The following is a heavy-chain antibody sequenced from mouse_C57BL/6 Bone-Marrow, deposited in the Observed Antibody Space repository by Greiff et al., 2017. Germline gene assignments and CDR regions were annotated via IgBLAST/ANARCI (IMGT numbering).Heavy chain of an antibody. CDR3: ARTPLIYYCSSSPLDY. V-gene: IGHV1-9*01. CDR1: GYTFTGYW. Sequence: VQLQQSGAELMKPGASVKLSCTATGYTFTGYWIAWVKQRPGHGLEWIGEILPGSGSTNYHEKFKGKATFTADTSSNTAYLQLSSLTTEDSAIYYCARTPLIYYCSSSPLDYWGQGTTLTVSS. D-gene: IGHD1-1*01. CDR2: ILPGSGST. J-gene: IGHJ2*01.